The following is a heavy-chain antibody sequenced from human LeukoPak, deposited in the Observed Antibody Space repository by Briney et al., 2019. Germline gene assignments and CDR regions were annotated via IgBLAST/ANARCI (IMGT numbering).Heavy chain of an antibody. J-gene: IGHJ3*02. V-gene: IGHV3-30*02. CDR1: GFTFSTYG. CDR2: LRYDGSNK. CDR3: AKDSAHDFGGDSVPGAFDI. Sequence: GGSLRLSCAASGFTFSTYGFHWVRQAPGKGLEWLAFLRYDGSNKYYADSLKGRFTISRDNSKNTVYLQMNSLRAEDTALYFCAKDSAHDFGGDSVPGAFDIWGQGTMVTVSS. D-gene: IGHD4-23*01.